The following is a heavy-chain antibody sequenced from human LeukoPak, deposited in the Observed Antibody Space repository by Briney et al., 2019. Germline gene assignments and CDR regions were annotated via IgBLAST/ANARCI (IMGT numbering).Heavy chain of an antibody. CDR2: ISPTGHTI. D-gene: IGHD3-16*01. CDR3: ARDGRLAKVEGEDYYYDGMDV. CDR1: GFTFTDYY. V-gene: IGHV3-11*01. Sequence: GGSLRLSCAASGFTFTDYYMSWVRQAPGKGLEWISYISPTGHTIYYADSVKGRFTISRDNTKNSLYLQMNRLRAEDTALYYCARDGRLAKVEGEDYYYDGMDVWGQGTTVIASS. J-gene: IGHJ6*02.